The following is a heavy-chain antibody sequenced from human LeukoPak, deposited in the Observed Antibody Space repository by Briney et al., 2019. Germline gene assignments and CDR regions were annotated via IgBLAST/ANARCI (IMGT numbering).Heavy chain of an antibody. CDR1: GFTFSNYE. D-gene: IGHD3-3*01. CDR3: ARDRLFWGGPRDYYFDY. V-gene: IGHV4-39*07. CDR2: IYYSGST. J-gene: IGHJ4*02. Sequence: GSLRLSCAASGFTFSNYEMNWIRQPPGKGLEWIGSIYYSGSTYYNPSLKSRVTISVDTSKNQFSLKLSSVTAADTAVYYCARDRLFWGGPRDYYFDYWGQGTLVTVSS.